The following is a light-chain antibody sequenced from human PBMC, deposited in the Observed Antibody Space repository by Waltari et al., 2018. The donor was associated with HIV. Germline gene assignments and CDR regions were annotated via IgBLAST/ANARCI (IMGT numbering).Light chain of an antibody. J-gene: IGLJ2*01. V-gene: IGLV1-40*01. CDR2: DNT. Sequence: QSVLTQPPSVSGAPGQRVTISCPGSSSNIGAGFAVHWYQQLPGTAPKLLVYDNTNRPSGVPDRFSGSKSGTSASLGITGLQSEDEADYYCQSYDSSLRGILFGGGTKLTVL. CDR3: QSYDSSLRGIL. CDR1: SSNIGAGFA.